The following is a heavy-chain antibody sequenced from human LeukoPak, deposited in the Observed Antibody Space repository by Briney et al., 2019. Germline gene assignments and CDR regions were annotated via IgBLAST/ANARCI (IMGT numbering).Heavy chain of an antibody. CDR3: ARGEIVGTDYFDY. V-gene: IGHV3-30-3*01. D-gene: IGHD2/OR15-2a*01. CDR2: ISYDGSNK. J-gene: IGHJ4*02. Sequence: SCKASGYTFTGYYMHWVRQAPGKGLEWVAVISYDGSNKYYADSVKGRFTISRDNSKNTLYLQMNSLRAEDTAVYYCARGEIVGTDYFDYWGQGTLVTVSS. CDR1: GYTFTGYY.